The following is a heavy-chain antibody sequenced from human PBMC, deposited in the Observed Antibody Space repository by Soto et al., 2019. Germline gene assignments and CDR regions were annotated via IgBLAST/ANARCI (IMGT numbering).Heavy chain of an antibody. Sequence: GGSLRLSCAASVFTFSSYPMHWFRQAPGKGLEWVAFISYDGSTTYYADSVKGRFTISRDDSKNTLYVQMNSLRPEDTAVYYCAKAGLERYAMDVWGQGTTVTVSS. CDR3: AKAGLERYAMDV. D-gene: IGHD1-1*01. V-gene: IGHV3-30-3*01. J-gene: IGHJ6*02. CDR1: VFTFSSYP. CDR2: ISYDGSTT.